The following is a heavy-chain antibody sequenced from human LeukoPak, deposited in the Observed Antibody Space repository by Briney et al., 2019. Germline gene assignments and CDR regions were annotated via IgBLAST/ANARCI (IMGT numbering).Heavy chain of an antibody. D-gene: IGHD2/OR15-2a*01. CDR1: GFTFSSYG. CDR3: ARDNKGLY. Sequence: GGSLRLSCAASGFTFSSYGIHWVRQAPGKGLEWVANIKQDGSEKYYVDSVKGRFTISRDNAKNSLYLQMNSLRAEDTAVYYCARDNKGLYWGQGTLVTVSS. CDR2: IKQDGSEK. V-gene: IGHV3-7*01. J-gene: IGHJ4*02.